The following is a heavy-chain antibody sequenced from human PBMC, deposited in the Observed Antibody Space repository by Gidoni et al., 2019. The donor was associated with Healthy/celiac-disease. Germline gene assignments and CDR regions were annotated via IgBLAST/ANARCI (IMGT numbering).Heavy chain of an antibody. J-gene: IGHJ5*02. Sequence: QVQLVQSGAEVKKPGASVKVSCKASGYTFTSYDINWVRQATGQGLEWMGWMNPNSGNTGYAQKFQGRVTMTRNTSISTAYMELSSLRSEDTAVYYCAKGNRGTIFGVVITRNWFDPWGQGTLVTVSS. CDR3: AKGNRGTIFGVVITRNWFDP. CDR1: GYTFTSYD. V-gene: IGHV1-8*01. CDR2: MNPNSGNT. D-gene: IGHD3-3*01.